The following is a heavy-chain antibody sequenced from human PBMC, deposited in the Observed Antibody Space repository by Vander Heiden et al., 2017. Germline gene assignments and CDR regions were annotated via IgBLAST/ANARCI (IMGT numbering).Heavy chain of an antibody. J-gene: IGHJ6*02. CDR1: GYIFNGSH. Sequence: QVHLVQSGPEVKKPGPSAKVTCKASGYIFNGSHMPWVRQAPGQGLEWMGLINPKSGGTKYAQQFQGRVIMTRDTSINTAYMELSRLRSDDTAIYFGAKDRVYCSTSSCYSYYYGMDVWGQGTTVTVSS. CDR3: AKDRVYCSTSSCYSYYYGMDV. D-gene: IGHD2-2*01. CDR2: INPKSGGT. V-gene: IGHV1-2*02.